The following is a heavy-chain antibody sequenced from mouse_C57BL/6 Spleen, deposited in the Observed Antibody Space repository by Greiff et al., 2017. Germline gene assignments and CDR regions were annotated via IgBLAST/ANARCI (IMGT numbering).Heavy chain of an antibody. D-gene: IGHD1-1*01. V-gene: IGHV1-52*01. Sequence: QVQLQQPGAELVRPGSSVKLSCKASGYTFTSYWMHWVKQRPIQGLEWIGNIDPSDSETHYNQKFKDKATLTVDKSSSTAYMQLSSLTSEDSAVXYCARSYGSSYPWYFDVWGTGTTVTVSS. CDR2: IDPSDSET. CDR3: ARSYGSSYPWYFDV. J-gene: IGHJ1*03. CDR1: GYTFTSYW.